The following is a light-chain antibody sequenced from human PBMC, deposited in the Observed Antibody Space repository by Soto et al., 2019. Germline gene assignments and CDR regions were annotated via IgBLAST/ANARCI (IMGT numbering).Light chain of an antibody. Sequence: EIVLTQSPGTLSLSPGERATLSCRASQSVSGQSVGTNYLAWYQQKPGQAPRLLIYDASSRATDVPDKFSGSGSGTDFTLTIRRLDPDDFAVYYYQQYGSSPWTFGEGTKVEIK. J-gene: IGKJ1*01. CDR2: DAS. CDR1: QSVSGQSVGTNY. CDR3: QQYGSSPWT. V-gene: IGKV3-20*01.